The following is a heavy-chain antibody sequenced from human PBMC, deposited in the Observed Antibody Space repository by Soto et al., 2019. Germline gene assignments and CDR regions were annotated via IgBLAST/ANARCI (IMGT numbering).Heavy chain of an antibody. V-gene: IGHV3-23*01. CDR3: AKGFVCSLGTCSYAP. Sequence: GGSLRLSCAASGFTFSSYAMSWARQAPGKGLEWVSAISGTGSTTYYADSAEGRFTISRDNSRSTLYLQMNSLRVEDTAIYYCAKGFVCSLGTCSYAPGGQETLVPVSP. J-gene: IGHJ5*02. CDR1: GFTFSSYA. CDR2: ISGTGSTT. D-gene: IGHD2-2*01.